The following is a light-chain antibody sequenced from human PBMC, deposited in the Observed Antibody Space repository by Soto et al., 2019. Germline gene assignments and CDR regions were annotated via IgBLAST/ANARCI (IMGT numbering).Light chain of an antibody. CDR3: QQFESSVT. Sequence: EIVMTQSPATLSVSPGERATLSCRASQSVSSNLAWYQQKPGQAPRLLIYGASTRATGIPARFSGSGSGTEFTLTISSLQSEDFAVYYCQQFESSVTFGQGTKVEIK. CDR1: QSVSSN. V-gene: IGKV3-15*01. CDR2: GAS. J-gene: IGKJ1*01.